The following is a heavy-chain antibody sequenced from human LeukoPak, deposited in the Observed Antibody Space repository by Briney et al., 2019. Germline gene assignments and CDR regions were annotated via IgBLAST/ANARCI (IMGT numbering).Heavy chain of an antibody. D-gene: IGHD1-26*01. CDR2: ISYDGSNK. CDR1: GFTFSSYA. J-gene: IGHJ6*03. CDR3: AKSSYAFKDYYYMDV. V-gene: IGHV3-30-3*02. Sequence: GGSLRLSCAASGFTFSSYAMHWVRQAPGKGLEWVAVISYDGSNKYYADSVKGRFTISRDNSKNTLYLQMNSLRAEDTAVYYCAKSSYAFKDYYYMDVWGKGTTVTVSS.